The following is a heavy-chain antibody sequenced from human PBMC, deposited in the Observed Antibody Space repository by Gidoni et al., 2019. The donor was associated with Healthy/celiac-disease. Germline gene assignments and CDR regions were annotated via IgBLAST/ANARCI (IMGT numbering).Heavy chain of an antibody. CDR3: AREGDYYDSSGYDY. Sequence: QLQLQESGPGLVKPSETLSLTCTVSGGSSSSSSYYWGWIRQPPGKGLEWIGSIYYSGSTYYNPSLKSRVTISVDTSKNQFSLKLSSVTAADTAVYYCAREGDYYDSSGYDYWGQGTLVTVSS. CDR2: IYYSGST. V-gene: IGHV4-39*02. J-gene: IGHJ4*02. D-gene: IGHD3-22*01. CDR1: GGSSSSSSYY.